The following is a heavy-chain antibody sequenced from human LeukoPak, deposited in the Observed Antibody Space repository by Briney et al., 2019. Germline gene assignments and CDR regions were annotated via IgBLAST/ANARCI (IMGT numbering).Heavy chain of an antibody. CDR1: GGSFSGYY. D-gene: IGHD4-11*01. CDR2: INHSGST. J-gene: IGHJ6*03. CDR3: ARFYSNYYYSMDV. V-gene: IGHV4-34*01. Sequence: SETLSLTCAVYGGSFSGYYWSWIRQPPGKGLEWIGEINHSGSTNYNPSLKSRVTISVDTSKSQFSLKLSSVTAADTAVYYCARFYSNYYYSMDVWGKGTTVTVSS.